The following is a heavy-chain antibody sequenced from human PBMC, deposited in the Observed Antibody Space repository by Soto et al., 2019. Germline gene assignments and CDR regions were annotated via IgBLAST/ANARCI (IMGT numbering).Heavy chain of an antibody. CDR1: GYTLTSYA. V-gene: IGHV1-18*01. CDR3: ARSGYNYGYDY. Sequence: QVQLRQSGTEVKKPGASVTVACKASGYTLTSYAISWVRQAPGQGFECMGWINPYNGNTNYVQNFQGRITMTADTSTSTAYMELRSLRSDDTAVYFCARSGYNYGYDYWGQGTLVTVSS. J-gene: IGHJ4*02. CDR2: INPYNGNT. D-gene: IGHD5-18*01.